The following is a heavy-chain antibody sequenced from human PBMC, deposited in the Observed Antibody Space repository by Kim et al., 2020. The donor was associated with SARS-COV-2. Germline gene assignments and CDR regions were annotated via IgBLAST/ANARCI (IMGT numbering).Heavy chain of an antibody. CDR1: GGSISSYY. V-gene: IGHV4-59*01. Sequence: SETLSLTCTVSGGSISSYYWSWIRQPPGKGLEWLGYIYYSESTNYNPSPKSRVTISVDTSKNQSPLKLSSVTAADTAVYYCATVRGRVYYGSGSYEPKYYFGYWGQGTLVSGSS. CDR3: ATVRGRVYYGSGSYEPKYYFGY. CDR2: IYYSEST. J-gene: IGHJ4*03. D-gene: IGHD3-10*01.